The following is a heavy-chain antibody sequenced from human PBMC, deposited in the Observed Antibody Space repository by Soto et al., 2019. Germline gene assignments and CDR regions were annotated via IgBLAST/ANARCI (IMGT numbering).Heavy chain of an antibody. CDR2: INGGGTSI. J-gene: IGHJ4*02. D-gene: IGHD6-13*01. Sequence: PGGSLRLSCAASGFTVTNYEMSWVRQAPGKGLEWVSYINGGGTSIKYADSVKGRFTMSRDNARNSLYLQMNSLRDEDTAVYYCAREPPYSSSWYRTFDYWGQGTLVTVSS. CDR1: GFTVTNYE. CDR3: AREPPYSSSWYRTFDY. V-gene: IGHV3-48*03.